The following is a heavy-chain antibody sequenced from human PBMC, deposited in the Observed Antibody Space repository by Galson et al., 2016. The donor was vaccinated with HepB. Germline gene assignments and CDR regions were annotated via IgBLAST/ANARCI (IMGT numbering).Heavy chain of an antibody. CDR1: GFSLSTSGVG. CDR3: ALVIPVTGRWFDP. CDR2: VYWNDVK. V-gene: IGHV2-5*01. D-gene: IGHD2-2*01. Sequence: PALVKPTQTLTLTCAFSGFSLSTSGVGVGWIRQPPGKALEWLALVYWNDVKRYRPSLESRLTITKDTSRHQVVLTMTNMDPMDTATYYCALVIPVTGRWFDPWGPGTLVTVSS. J-gene: IGHJ5*02.